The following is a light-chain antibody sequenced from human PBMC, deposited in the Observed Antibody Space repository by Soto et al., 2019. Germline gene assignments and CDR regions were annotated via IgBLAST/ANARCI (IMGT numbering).Light chain of an antibody. Sequence: QSVLTQPPSASGSPGLSVTISCTGTSSDVGGYNYVSWYQQHPGKAPKVMIYDVNKRPSGVPDRFSGSKSGNTASLTVSGLQAEDEGDYYCSSHAGGQNVVFGGGTKLTVL. CDR1: SSDVGGYNY. V-gene: IGLV2-8*01. CDR2: DVN. J-gene: IGLJ2*01. CDR3: SSHAGGQNVV.